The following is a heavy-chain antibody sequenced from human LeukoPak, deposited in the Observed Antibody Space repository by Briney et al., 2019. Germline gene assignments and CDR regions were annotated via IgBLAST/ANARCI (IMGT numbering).Heavy chain of an antibody. J-gene: IGHJ4*02. CDR3: ARGFRPRAANDY. Sequence: PSETLSLTCAVYGGSFSGYYWSWIRQPPGKGLEWIGEINHSGSTNYNPSLKSRVTISVDTSKNQFSLKLSSVTAADTAVYYCARGFRPRAANDYWGQGTLVTVSS. CDR1: GGSFSGYY. V-gene: IGHV4-34*01. D-gene: IGHD2-15*01. CDR2: INHSGST.